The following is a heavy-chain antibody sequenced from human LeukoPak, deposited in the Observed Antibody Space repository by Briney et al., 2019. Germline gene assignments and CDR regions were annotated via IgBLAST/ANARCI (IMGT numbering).Heavy chain of an antibody. CDR2: ISYDGSNK. V-gene: IGHV3-30*03. Sequence: GGSLRLSCAASGFTFSSYGMLGVRQAPGRGLEGVAVISYDGSNKYYADSVKGRFTISRDNSKNTLYLQMNSLRAEDTAVYYCARVSRGNYYFDYWGPGTLVTVSS. J-gene: IGHJ4*02. CDR3: ARVSRGNYYFDY. CDR1: GFTFSSYG.